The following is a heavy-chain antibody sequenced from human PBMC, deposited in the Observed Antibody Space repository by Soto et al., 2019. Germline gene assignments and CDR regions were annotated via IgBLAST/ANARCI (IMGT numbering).Heavy chain of an antibody. Sequence: GAPVKVSCKASGYTFTSNARHSARQAPGQRLEWMGWINAGNCNTKYSQKFQGRVTINRDTSAITDYLELSSLRSEDTAVYYCARGWLQSRLDYSGQGILVTVSS. J-gene: IGHJ4*02. D-gene: IGHD5-12*01. V-gene: IGHV1-3*01. CDR3: ARGWLQSRLDY. CDR2: INAGNCNT. CDR1: GYTFTSNA.